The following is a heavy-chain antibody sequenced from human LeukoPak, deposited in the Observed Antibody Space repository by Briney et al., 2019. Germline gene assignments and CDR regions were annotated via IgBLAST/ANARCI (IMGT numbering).Heavy chain of an antibody. CDR2: ISAYNGNT. V-gene: IGHV1-18*04. Sequence: ASVKVSCKASGYTVTSYGISGVRQAPGQGLEGMGWISAYNGNTNYAQKLQGRVTMTTATSTSTAYMELRSLRSDDTAVYYCARRVAVAGKDYYGMDVWGKGTTVTVSS. J-gene: IGHJ6*04. CDR1: GYTVTSYG. D-gene: IGHD6-19*01. CDR3: ARRVAVAGKDYYGMDV.